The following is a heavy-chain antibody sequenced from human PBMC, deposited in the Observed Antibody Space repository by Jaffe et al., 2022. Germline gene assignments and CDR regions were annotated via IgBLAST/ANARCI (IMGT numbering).Heavy chain of an antibody. CDR1: GYSISSGYY. J-gene: IGHJ4*02. CDR3: AREWSYYYGSGSHEPFFDY. Sequence: QVQLQESGPGLVKPSETLSLTCAVSGYSISSGYYWGWIRQPPGKGLEWIGSIYHSGSTYYNPSLKSRVTISVDTSKNQFSLKLSSVTAADTAVYYCAREWSYYYGSGSHEPFFDYWGQGTLVTVSS. D-gene: IGHD3-10*01. V-gene: IGHV4-38-2*02. CDR2: IYHSGST.